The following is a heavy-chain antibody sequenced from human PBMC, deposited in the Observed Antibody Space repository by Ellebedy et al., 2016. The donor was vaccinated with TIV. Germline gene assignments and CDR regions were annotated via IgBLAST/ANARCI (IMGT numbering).Heavy chain of an antibody. CDR3: ERDTDGWSREP. Sequence: GESLKISCAASGFTFSSYSMTWVRQAPGKGLQWVATITRDGSQEYYVDSVKGRFTVSRDSANDSVYLQMNSLRAEDTAVYYWERDTDGWSREPWGQGTLVTVSS. V-gene: IGHV3-7*01. CDR1: GFTFSSYS. CDR2: ITRDGSQE. D-gene: IGHD5-24*01. J-gene: IGHJ5*02.